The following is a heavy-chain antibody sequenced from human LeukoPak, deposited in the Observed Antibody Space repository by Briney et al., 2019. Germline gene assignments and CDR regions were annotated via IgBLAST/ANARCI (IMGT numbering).Heavy chain of an antibody. CDR3: ARDRLRLGYERANWFDP. CDR2: VNPNSGGT. Sequence: GASVKVSCKASGYTFTGYYLHWVRQAPGQGLEWMGCVNPNSGGTNYAQKFQGRVTMTRDTSINTAYMELSRLRSDDTAVYYCARDRLRLGYERANWFDPWGQGTLVTVSS. CDR1: GYTFTGYY. V-gene: IGHV1-2*02. J-gene: IGHJ5*02. D-gene: IGHD2-15*01.